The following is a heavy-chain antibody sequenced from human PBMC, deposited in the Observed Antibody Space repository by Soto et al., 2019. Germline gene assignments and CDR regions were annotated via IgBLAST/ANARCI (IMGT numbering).Heavy chain of an antibody. J-gene: IGHJ4*02. D-gene: IGHD2-21*02. CDR3: VCFECGRTAVVTAMEANGY. CDR2: VNSDESTT. CDR1: GFTFSSYW. V-gene: IGHV3-74*01. Sequence: LRLACAASGFTFSSYWMHWVHQGPGKGLVWVSRVNSDESTTSYADPVKGRFTISRDNAKNTLYLQMSSLRVEDTALYYCVCFECGRTAVVTAMEANGYWGQGTLVTVSS.